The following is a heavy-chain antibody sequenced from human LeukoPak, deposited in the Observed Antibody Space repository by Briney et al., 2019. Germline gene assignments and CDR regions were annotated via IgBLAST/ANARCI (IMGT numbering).Heavy chain of an antibody. CDR2: ISWNSGSI. J-gene: IGHJ4*02. V-gene: IGHV3-9*02. Sequence: PGGSLRLSCAASGFTSDDYAMHWVRQAPGKGLEWVSGISWNSGSIGYADSVKGRFTISRDNAKNSLYLQMNSLRAEDMALYYCAKGTHDYGGNSEYYFDYWGQGTLVTVSS. CDR1: GFTSDDYA. CDR3: AKGTHDYGGNSEYYFDY. D-gene: IGHD4-23*01.